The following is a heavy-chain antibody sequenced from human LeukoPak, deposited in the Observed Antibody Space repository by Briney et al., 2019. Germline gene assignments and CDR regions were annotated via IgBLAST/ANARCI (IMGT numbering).Heavy chain of an antibody. CDR3: AGDSGGLWFGEPNWFDP. Sequence: SETLSLTCTVSGGSISSYYWNWIRQPPGKGLEWIGYIYYSGSTNYNPSLKSRVTISVDTSKNQFSLKLSSVTAADTAVYYCAGDSGGLWFGEPNWFDPWGQGTLVTVSS. D-gene: IGHD3-10*01. J-gene: IGHJ5*02. CDR1: GGSISSYY. V-gene: IGHV4-59*01. CDR2: IYYSGST.